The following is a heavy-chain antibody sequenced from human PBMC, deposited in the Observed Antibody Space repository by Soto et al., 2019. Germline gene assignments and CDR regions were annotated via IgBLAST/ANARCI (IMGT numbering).Heavy chain of an antibody. CDR3: ARAKVGTTFFDN. CDR1: VFAIIRGYY. V-gene: IGHV4-38-2*02. J-gene: IGHJ4*02. D-gene: IGHD1-1*01. Sequence: PSETLSLTCSFSVFAIIRGYYCSWVRQPPGKGLEWIGSIYPSVSSYHNPSLATRLRLSIDTSKNQFTLNLTSVTAADTALYFCARAKVGTTFFDNWGQGIQVTVSS. CDR2: IYPSVSS.